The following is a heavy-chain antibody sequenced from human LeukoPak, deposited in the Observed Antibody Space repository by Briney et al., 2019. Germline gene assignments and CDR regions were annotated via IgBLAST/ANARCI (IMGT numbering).Heavy chain of an antibody. CDR3: ATGGDYYDSSGYYRYYFDY. D-gene: IGHD3-22*01. J-gene: IGHJ4*02. CDR1: GGTFSSYA. Sequence: SVKVSCKASGGTFSSYAISWVRQAPGQGLEWMGGIIPIFGTANYAQKFQGRVTITADESTSTAYMELSSLRSEDTAVYYCATGGDYYDSSGYYRYYFDYWGQGTLVTVSS. V-gene: IGHV1-69*13. CDR2: IIPIFGTA.